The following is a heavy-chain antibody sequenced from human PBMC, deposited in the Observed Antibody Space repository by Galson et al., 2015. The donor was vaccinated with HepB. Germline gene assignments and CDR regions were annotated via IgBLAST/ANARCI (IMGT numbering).Heavy chain of an antibody. D-gene: IGHD3-3*01. J-gene: IGHJ3*01. CDR2: IYHSGST. Sequence: ETLSLTCVISGGSISSSNWWSWVRQSPGKGLEWIGQIYHSGSTHYNPSLTSRVIISIDKSRNQFSLKLSSVTAADTAVYYCARVAGQTYYNSWSGLAFDFWGQGTMVTVSS. CDR1: GGSISSSNW. V-gene: IGHV4-4*02. CDR3: ARVAGQTYYNSWSGLAFDF.